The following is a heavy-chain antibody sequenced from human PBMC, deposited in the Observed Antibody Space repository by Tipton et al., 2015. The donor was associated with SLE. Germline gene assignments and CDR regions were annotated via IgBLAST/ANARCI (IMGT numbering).Heavy chain of an antibody. J-gene: IGHJ4*02. CDR2: IDYSGRT. V-gene: IGHV4-39*07. D-gene: IGHD2-2*01. Sequence: TLSLTCTVSGGSITSSGFSWGWFRQPPGKGMEWIGSIDYSGRTYYTPSLKSQVTISVDTSKNQFSLKLSSVTAADTAVYYCATSPLTLWGQGTLVTVSS. CDR3: ATSPLTL. CDR1: GGSITSSGFS.